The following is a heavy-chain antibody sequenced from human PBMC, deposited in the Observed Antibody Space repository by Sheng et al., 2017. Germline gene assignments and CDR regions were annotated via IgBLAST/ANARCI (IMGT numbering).Heavy chain of an antibody. CDR3: ASGGGIFGGVIRGYYYMDV. Sequence: EVQLVESGGSLVQPGGPLRLSCAASGFTFSIYEMNWVRQAPGKGLEWISYISSSGNAIYYADSVRGRFTISRDNTKNSLYLQINSLRAEDTGVYYCASGGGIFGGVIRGYYYMDVWGQGTTVTVSS. CDR1: GFTFSIYE. D-gene: IGHD3-3*01. CDR2: ISSSGNAI. V-gene: IGHV3-48*03. J-gene: IGHJ6*03.